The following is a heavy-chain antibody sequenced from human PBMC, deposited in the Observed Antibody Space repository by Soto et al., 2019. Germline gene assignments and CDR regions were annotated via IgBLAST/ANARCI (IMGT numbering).Heavy chain of an antibody. CDR2: IKQDGSEK. J-gene: IGHJ4*02. D-gene: IGHD3-22*01. CDR3: ARDGAPYYYDSSGYSY. CDR1: GFTFSSYG. V-gene: IGHV3-7*03. Sequence: QPGGSLRLSCAASGFTFSSYGMSWVRQAPGKGLEWVANIKQDGSEKYYVDSVKGRFTISRDNAKNSLYLQMNSLRAEDTAVYYCARDGAPYYYDSSGYSYWGQGTLVTVSS.